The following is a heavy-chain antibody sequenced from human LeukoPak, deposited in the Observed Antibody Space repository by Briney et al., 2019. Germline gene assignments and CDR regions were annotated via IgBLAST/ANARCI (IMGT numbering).Heavy chain of an antibody. Sequence: PGGSLRLSCAASRFTFSDYYMSWIRQAPGKGLEWVSYISSSSSYTNYADSVKGRFTISRDNAKNSLYLQMNSLRAEDTAVYYCARVSCSGGSCYYLDCWGQGTLVTVSS. D-gene: IGHD2-15*01. CDR1: RFTFSDYY. CDR2: ISSSSSYT. J-gene: IGHJ4*02. CDR3: ARVSCSGGSCYYLDC. V-gene: IGHV3-11*06.